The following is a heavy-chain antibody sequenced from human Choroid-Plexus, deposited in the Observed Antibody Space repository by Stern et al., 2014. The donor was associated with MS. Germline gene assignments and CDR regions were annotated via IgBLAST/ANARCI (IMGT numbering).Heavy chain of an antibody. CDR3: AKDRHYLTYFFDH. Sequence: VQLEESGGGMVQPGRPLRLSCVASGFTFGSCAMHWVRQAPGKGLEWVAGVSYDGSNKYYADSVKGRFTISRDNSQNTLYMQMSSLRPEDTAVYYCAKDRHYLTYFFDHWGQGSLVTVSS. CDR1: GFTFGSCA. J-gene: IGHJ5*02. D-gene: IGHD2/OR15-2a*01. CDR2: VSYDGSNK. V-gene: IGHV3-30*18.